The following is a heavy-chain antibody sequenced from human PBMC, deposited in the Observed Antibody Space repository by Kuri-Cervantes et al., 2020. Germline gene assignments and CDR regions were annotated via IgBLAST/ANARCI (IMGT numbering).Heavy chain of an antibody. J-gene: IGHJ4*02. V-gene: IGHV1-18*01. CDR3: ATVFLSTVTTRFDY. CDR1: GYTFTSYG. CDR2: ISAYNGNT. D-gene: IGHD4-17*01. Sequence: ASVKVSCKASGYTFTSYGISWVRQAPGQGLEWMGWISAYNGNTNYAQKLQGRVTMTEDTSTDTAYMELSSLRSEDTAVYYCATVFLSTVTTRFDYWGQGTLVTVSS.